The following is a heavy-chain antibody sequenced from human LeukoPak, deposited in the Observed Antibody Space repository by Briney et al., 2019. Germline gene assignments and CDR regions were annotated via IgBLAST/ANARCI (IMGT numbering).Heavy chain of an antibody. J-gene: IGHJ4*02. CDR3: ARATTYDILTGYFDY. CDR1: AFTFSSYS. Sequence: PGGSLRLSCVASAFTFSSYSMNWVRQAPGKGLEWVSSISSSGSYIYYAESVKGRFTMSRDNAKNSLYLQMNSLRAEDTAVYYCARATTYDILTGYFDYWGQGTLVTVSS. CDR2: ISSSGSYI. D-gene: IGHD3-9*01. V-gene: IGHV3-21*01.